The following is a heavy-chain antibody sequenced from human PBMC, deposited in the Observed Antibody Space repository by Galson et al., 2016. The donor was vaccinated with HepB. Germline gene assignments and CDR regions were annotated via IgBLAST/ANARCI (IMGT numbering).Heavy chain of an antibody. V-gene: IGHV1-46*01. Sequence: SVKVSCKASGYTFTSFGISWVRQAPGQGLEWMGLIHPTSGSPNYAQKFQDRVAMTRDTSTSTVYMELSSLRSEDTAVYYCARPLLPFSGDNGYYYYGFDVWGQGTTVTVSS. CDR1: GYTFTSFG. CDR2: IHPTSGSP. J-gene: IGHJ6*02. CDR3: ARPLLPFSGDNGYYYYGFDV. D-gene: IGHD4-17*01.